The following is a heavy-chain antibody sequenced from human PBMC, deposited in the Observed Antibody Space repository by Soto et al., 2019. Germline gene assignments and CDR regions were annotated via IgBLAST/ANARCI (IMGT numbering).Heavy chain of an antibody. CDR2: IVVSRGNT. J-gene: IGHJ5*02. V-gene: IGHV1-58*02. D-gene: IGHD3-10*01. CDR1: GFTFTSSA. CDR3: ARSGSGPLGFDP. Sequence: GASVKVSCKASGFTFTSSAMQWVRQARGQRLEWIGRIVVSRGNTNYAQKFQGRVTITRDKSTSTAYMELSSLRSEDAAVYYCARSGSGPLGFDPWGQGTLVTAPQ.